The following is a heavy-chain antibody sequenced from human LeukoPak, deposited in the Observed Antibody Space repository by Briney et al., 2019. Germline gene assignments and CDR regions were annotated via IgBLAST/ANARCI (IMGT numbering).Heavy chain of an antibody. CDR2: ISYDGSNK. V-gene: IGHV3-30*18. J-gene: IGHJ4*02. CDR3: AKDTGLLWFGEFSYFDY. CDR1: GFTFSSYA. D-gene: IGHD3-10*01. Sequence: GGSLRLSCAASGFTFSSYAMSWVRQAPGKGLEWVAVISYDGSNKYYADSVKGRFTISRDNSKNTLYLQMNSLRAEDTAVYYCAKDTGLLWFGEFSYFDYWGQGTLVTVSS.